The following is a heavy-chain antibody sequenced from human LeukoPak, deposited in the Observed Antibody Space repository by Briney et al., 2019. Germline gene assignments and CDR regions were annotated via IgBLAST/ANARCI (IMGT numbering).Heavy chain of an antibody. CDR1: GFTFSSYG. Sequence: GGSLRLSCAASGFTFSSYGMHWVRQAPGKGLEWVAVISYDGSNKYYVDSVKGRFTISRDNSKNTLYLQMNSLRAEDTAVYYCAKGRARPTKVYYDSSGYYLGAFDIWGQGTMVTVSA. J-gene: IGHJ3*02. D-gene: IGHD3-22*01. CDR2: ISYDGSNK. CDR3: AKGRARPTKVYYDSSGYYLGAFDI. V-gene: IGHV3-30*18.